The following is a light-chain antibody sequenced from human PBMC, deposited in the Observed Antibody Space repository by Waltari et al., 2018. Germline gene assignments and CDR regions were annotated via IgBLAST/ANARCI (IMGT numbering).Light chain of an antibody. J-gene: IGKJ4*01. CDR2: GTS. V-gene: IGKV3-20*01. CDR3: QQYDGEVVT. CDR1: QSVTSIS. Sequence: EIVFTRSPGTLSLSPGERATLSCRASQSVTSISLTWYQKKVGQAPRLLIYGTSSRATGIPDRFSGSGSGTEFTLTISRLEPEDLAVYYCQQYDGEVVTFGGGTKVEI.